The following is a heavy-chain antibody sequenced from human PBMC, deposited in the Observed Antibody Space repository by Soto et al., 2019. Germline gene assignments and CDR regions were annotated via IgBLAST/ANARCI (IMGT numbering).Heavy chain of an antibody. CDR2: IGPESGAA. D-gene: IGHD1-26*01. V-gene: IGHV1-2*02. J-gene: IGHJ4*02. CDR1: GYTFTGHY. CDR3: GRGRSGQIVVFY. Sequence: ASVKVSCKASGYTFTGHYIHWVRQAPEQGPEWMGEIGPESGAARYAQKFQGRVTMTRDTSITTVYMELKNLSPDDTAVYYCGRGRSGQIVVFYWGQGTPVTVSS.